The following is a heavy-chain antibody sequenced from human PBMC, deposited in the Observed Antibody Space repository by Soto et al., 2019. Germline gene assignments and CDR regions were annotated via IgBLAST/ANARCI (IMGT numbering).Heavy chain of an antibody. D-gene: IGHD3-22*01. J-gene: IGHJ5*02. CDR2: ISGSSDNT. CDR1: GFTFSDYF. Sequence: GGSLRLSCAASGFTFSDYFMSLIRQAPGKGLEWLSYISGSSDNTNYADSVKGRFTISRDNAKKSLYLEMNSLRAEDTAVYYCAPITMMTWGQGTLVTVSS. CDR3: APITMMT. V-gene: IGHV3-11*06.